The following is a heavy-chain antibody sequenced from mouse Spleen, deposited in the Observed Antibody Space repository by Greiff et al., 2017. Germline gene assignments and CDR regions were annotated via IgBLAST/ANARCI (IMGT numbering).Heavy chain of an antibody. CDR3: ARSKLVHYDMDY. CDR2: IYPGDGDT. V-gene: IGHV1-82*01. CDR1: GYALSSSW. J-gene: IGHJ4*01. Sequence: VQLQQSGPELVKPGASVKISCKASGYALSSSWMNWVKQRPGKGLEWIGRIYPGDGDTNYNGKFKGKATLTADKSSSTAYMQLSSLTSEDSAVYFSARSKLVHYDMDYWGQGTSVTVSS.